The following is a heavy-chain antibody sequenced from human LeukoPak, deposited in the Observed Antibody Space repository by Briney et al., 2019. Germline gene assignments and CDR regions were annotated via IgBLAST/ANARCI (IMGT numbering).Heavy chain of an antibody. CDR1: GFALSNYA. Sequence: GGSLRLSCAASGFALSNYAMNWVRQAPGKGLEWVSSINGSGDKTYYADSVKGRFTISRDNSKNTLYLQMNSLRAEDTAVYYCAKDMYGDYGFDYYYYMDVWGKGTTVTISS. J-gene: IGHJ6*03. CDR3: AKDMYGDYGFDYYYYMDV. D-gene: IGHD4-17*01. V-gene: IGHV3-23*01. CDR2: INGSGDKT.